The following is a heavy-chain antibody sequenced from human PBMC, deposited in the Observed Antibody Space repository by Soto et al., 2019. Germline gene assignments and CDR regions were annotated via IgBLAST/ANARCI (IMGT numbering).Heavy chain of an antibody. CDR3: AKDFKVSGSHYGTLNYYYGMDV. J-gene: IGHJ6*02. Sequence: PVGSLRLSCAASGFTFSTYGMQWVRQAPGKGLEWVAVISYDGYLKYYVDAVKGRFTVARDNSKNTLFLEMNGLRVEDTAVYFCAKDFKVSGSHYGTLNYYYGMDVWGQGTTVTVSS. CDR1: GFTFSTYG. CDR2: ISYDGYLK. D-gene: IGHD3-10*01. V-gene: IGHV3-30*18.